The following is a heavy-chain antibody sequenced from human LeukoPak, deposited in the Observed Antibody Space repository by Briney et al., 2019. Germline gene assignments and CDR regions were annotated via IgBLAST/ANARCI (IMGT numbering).Heavy chain of an antibody. Sequence: SETLSLTCTVSGGSIRSYYWSWIRQPPGKGLEWIGYIYYSGSTNYNPSLKSRVTISVDTSKNQFSLKLSSVTAADTAVYYCARDLPRGTGTTYYFDYWGQGTLVTVPS. J-gene: IGHJ4*02. CDR2: IYYSGST. D-gene: IGHD1-7*01. CDR3: ARDLPRGTGTTYYFDY. CDR1: GGSIRSYY. V-gene: IGHV4-59*12.